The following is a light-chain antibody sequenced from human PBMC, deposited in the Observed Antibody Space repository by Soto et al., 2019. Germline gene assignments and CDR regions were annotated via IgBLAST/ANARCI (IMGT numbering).Light chain of an antibody. J-gene: IGLJ2*01. CDR2: DDS. CDR3: QVWETNSDHPVV. V-gene: IGLV3-21*02. Sequence: SYELTQPPSVSVAPGQTASITCGGNNIGSKSVHWYQRKPGQSPVLVVYDDSDRPSAIPERFSGSTTGNTATPTISTVEAADEDAYYCQVWETNSDHPVVFGGGTKVTVL. CDR1: NIGSKS.